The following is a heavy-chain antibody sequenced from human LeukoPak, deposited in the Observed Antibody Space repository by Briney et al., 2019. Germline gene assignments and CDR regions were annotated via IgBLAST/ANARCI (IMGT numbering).Heavy chain of an antibody. D-gene: IGHD3-3*01. V-gene: IGHV1-2*02. CDR2: INPNSGGT. Sequence: ASVKVSCKASGYTFTSYDINWARQATGQGLEWMGWINPNSGGTNYAQKFQGRVTMTRDTSISTAYMELSRLRSDDTAVYYCARAGTYDFWSGGLDYWGQGTLVTVSS. J-gene: IGHJ4*02. CDR1: GYTFTSYD. CDR3: ARAGTYDFWSGGLDY.